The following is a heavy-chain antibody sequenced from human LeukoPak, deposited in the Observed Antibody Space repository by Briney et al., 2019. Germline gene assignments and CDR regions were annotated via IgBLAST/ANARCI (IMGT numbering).Heavy chain of an antibody. CDR2: VYYSGNG. CDR1: GGSISSYY. CDR3: ARGYAYGPNYYFDY. V-gene: IGHV4-59*01. D-gene: IGHD5-18*01. Sequence: SETLSLTCTVSGGSISSYYWSWIRQPPGEGLEWIGYVYYSGNGDYNPSLKSRVTISIDTSKSQFSLRLSSVTAADTASYYCARGYAYGPNYYFDYWGQGTLVTVSS. J-gene: IGHJ4*02.